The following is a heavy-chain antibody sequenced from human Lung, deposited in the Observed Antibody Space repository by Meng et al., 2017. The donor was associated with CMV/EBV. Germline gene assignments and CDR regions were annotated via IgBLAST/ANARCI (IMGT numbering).Heavy chain of an antibody. J-gene: IGHJ4*02. Sequence: ASGYTCPDYAISWVRLAPGQGLEWMGWISAYNGHTNYPQHLQGRVTMTTETSTSTAYMELTSLTSDDTAVYYCARDSPYSYYYDTDFWGQGTLVTVSS. CDR2: ISAYNGHT. CDR3: ARDSPYSYYYDTDF. CDR1: GYTCPDYA. D-gene: IGHD3-16*01. V-gene: IGHV1-18*01.